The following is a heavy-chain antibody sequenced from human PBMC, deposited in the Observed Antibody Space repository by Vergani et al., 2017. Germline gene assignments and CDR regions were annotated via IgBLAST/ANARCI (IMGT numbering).Heavy chain of an antibody. V-gene: IGHV1-46*03. J-gene: IGHJ4*02. CDR3: AREPPLTGFFDY. Sequence: QVQLVQSGAEVGKPGASVKISCKAYGYPFTAYYIHWVRQAPEQGLEWVGVISPAGFSTFYAQKFQGRVTVTRDTSTSTVYMELTSLRSDDTAVYYCAREPPLTGFFDYWGQGTLVAVSS. CDR2: ISPAGFST. CDR1: GYPFTAYY. D-gene: IGHD3-9*01.